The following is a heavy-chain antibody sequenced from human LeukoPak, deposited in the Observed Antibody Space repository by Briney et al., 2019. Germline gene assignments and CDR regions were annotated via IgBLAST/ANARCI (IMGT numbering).Heavy chain of an antibody. V-gene: IGHV4-31*03. Sequence: PSETLSLTCTVSGGSISSGGYYWSWIRQHPGKGLEWIGYIYYSGSTYYNPSLKSRVTISVDTSKNQFSLKLSSVTAADTAVYYCAREADYGDYSLGYWGQGTLVTVSS. D-gene: IGHD4-17*01. CDR2: IYYSGST. J-gene: IGHJ4*02. CDR1: GGSISSGGYY. CDR3: AREADYGDYSLGY.